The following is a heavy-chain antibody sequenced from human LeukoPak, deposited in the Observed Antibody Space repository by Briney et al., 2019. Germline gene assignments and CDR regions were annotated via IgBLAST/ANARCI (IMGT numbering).Heavy chain of an antibody. Sequence: ASVKVSCKASGYTFTGYYMHWVRQAPGQGLEWMGWINPNSGGTNYAQKFQGRVTMTRDTSISTAYMELSRLRSDDTAVYYCAREYCSGGICYAYFDYGGQGPLVTVSS. CDR3: AREYCSGGICYAYFDY. CDR1: GYTFTGYY. CDR2: INPNSGGT. J-gene: IGHJ4*02. V-gene: IGHV1-2*02. D-gene: IGHD2-15*01.